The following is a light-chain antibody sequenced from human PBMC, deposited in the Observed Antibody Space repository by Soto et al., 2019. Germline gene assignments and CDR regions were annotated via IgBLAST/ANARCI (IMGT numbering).Light chain of an antibody. CDR2: NNN. V-gene: IGLV1-44*01. Sequence: QSVLTQPPSASGTPGQRVTISCSGSSSNIGSNAVSWYQQLPGTAPKLLIYNNNQRPSGVPDRFSGSKSGTSASLAISGLQSEDEADYYCAAWDDSLNGYVFGTGTKVTAL. CDR1: SSNIGSNA. CDR3: AAWDDSLNGYV. J-gene: IGLJ1*01.